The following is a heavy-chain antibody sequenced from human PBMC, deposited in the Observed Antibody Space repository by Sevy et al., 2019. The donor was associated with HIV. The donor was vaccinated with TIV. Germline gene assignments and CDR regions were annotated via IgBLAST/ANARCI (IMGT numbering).Heavy chain of an antibody. CDR2: IYFTGNT. V-gene: IGHV4-59*01. Sequence: ETLSLTCSVSGGSISSYFWTWVRQSPGKGLEWIGNIYFTGNTAYSPSLKSRVTLSLDTSKSQFSLTLRSVTAAHTGIYFCARDSTPRPRGFDYWGQGTLVTVSS. J-gene: IGHJ4*02. D-gene: IGHD6-6*01. CDR1: GGSISSYF. CDR3: ARDSTPRPRGFDY.